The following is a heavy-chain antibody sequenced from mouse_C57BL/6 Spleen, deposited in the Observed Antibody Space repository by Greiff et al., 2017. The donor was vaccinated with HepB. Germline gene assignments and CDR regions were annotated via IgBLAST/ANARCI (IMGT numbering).Heavy chain of an antibody. J-gene: IGHJ2*01. CDR1: GYTFTSYT. CDR2: INPSSGYT. V-gene: IGHV1-4*01. CDR3: ARLPTTVVAYYFDY. Sequence: QVQLKESGAELARPGASVKMSCKASGYTFTSYTMHWVKQRPGQGLEWIGYINPSSGYTKYNQKFKDKATLTADKSSSTAYMQLSSLTSADSAVYDCARLPTTVVAYYFDYWGQGTTLTVSS. D-gene: IGHD1-1*01.